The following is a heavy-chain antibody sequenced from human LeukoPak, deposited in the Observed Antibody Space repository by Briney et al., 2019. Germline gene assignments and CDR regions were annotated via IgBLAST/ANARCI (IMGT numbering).Heavy chain of an antibody. J-gene: IGHJ3*02. D-gene: IGHD3-22*01. CDR3: ARDLDSSGYYSLDAFDI. V-gene: IGHV3-74*01. CDR1: GFTFRSYW. CDR2: INSDGSST. Sequence: GGSLRLSCAASGFTFRSYWMHWVRQAPGKGRVWVSRINSDGSSTSYADSVKGRFTVSRDNAKKTLYLQMNSLRADDTAVYYCARDLDSSGYYSLDAFDIWGQGTMVTVSS.